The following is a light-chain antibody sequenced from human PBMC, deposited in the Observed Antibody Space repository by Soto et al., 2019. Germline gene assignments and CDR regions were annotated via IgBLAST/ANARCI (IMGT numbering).Light chain of an antibody. CDR1: QSVTSDC. V-gene: IGKV3-11*01. J-gene: IGKJ5*01. CDR2: GAF. Sequence: EIVLTQSPDTLSLSPXERATLSCRASQSVTSDCLAWYRQRPGQAPRLLIYGAFNRATGIPARFSGSGSGTDFTLTISSLEPEDSAVYYCQQRNIWPPVTFGHGTRLEIK. CDR3: QQRNIWPPVT.